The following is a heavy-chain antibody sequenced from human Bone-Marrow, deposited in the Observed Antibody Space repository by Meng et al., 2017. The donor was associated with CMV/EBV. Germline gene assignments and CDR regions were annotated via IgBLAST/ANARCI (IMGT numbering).Heavy chain of an antibody. D-gene: IGHD1-1*01. Sequence: GSLRLSCTVSGGSVSSGSYYWSWIRQPPGKGLEWIGYIYYSGSTNYNPSLKSRVTISVDTSKNQFSLKLSSVTAADTAVYYCARDGSPNLPIDYCGQGTLVTVSS. J-gene: IGHJ4*02. CDR2: IYYSGST. CDR3: ARDGSPNLPIDY. CDR1: GGSVSSGSYY. V-gene: IGHV4-61*01.